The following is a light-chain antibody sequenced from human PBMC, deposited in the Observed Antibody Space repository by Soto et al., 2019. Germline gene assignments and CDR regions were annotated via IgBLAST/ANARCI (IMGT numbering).Light chain of an antibody. CDR3: QQYRTSAQT. CDR2: GAS. CDR1: QTVGSDY. V-gene: IGKV3-20*01. Sequence: EIVLTQSPGTLSLSPGESATLSCRASQTVGSDYLAWYQQRPDQAPRLLIYGASSRATGIPERFSGSGSGTDFTLTISRLEPEGFAMHFCQQYRTSAQTFGQGTKVEIK. J-gene: IGKJ1*01.